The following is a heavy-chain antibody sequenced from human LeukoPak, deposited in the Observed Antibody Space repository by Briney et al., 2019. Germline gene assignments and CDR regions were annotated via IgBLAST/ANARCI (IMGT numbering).Heavy chain of an antibody. CDR2: LTNSGGSGGVT. CDR3: AKAMSTDHYDSRGFYRVDFDS. V-gene: IGHV3-23*01. Sequence: PGGSLRLSGAASGFTFSTYAMSWVRQAPGKGLEWVSALTNSGGSGGVTYYADSVKGRFIISRDNSKSTRYLQLSSLRAEDTAVYYCAKAMSTDHYDSRGFYRVDFDSWGQGTLVTVSS. J-gene: IGHJ4*02. D-gene: IGHD3-22*01. CDR1: GFTFSTYA.